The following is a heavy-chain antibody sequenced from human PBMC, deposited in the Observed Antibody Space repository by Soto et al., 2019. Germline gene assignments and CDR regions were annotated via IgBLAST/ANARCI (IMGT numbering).Heavy chain of an antibody. J-gene: IGHJ6*02. V-gene: IGHV4-34*01. CDR3: ARGSVGCSSTSCYKGRYYGMDV. CDR1: GGSFSGYY. D-gene: IGHD2-2*02. Sequence: TLSLTCAVYGGSFSGYYWSWIRQPPGKGLEWIGEINHSGGTNYNPSLKSRVTISVDTSKNQFSLKLSSVTAADTAVYYCARGSVGCSSTSCYKGRYYGMDVWGQGTTVTVSS. CDR2: INHSGGT.